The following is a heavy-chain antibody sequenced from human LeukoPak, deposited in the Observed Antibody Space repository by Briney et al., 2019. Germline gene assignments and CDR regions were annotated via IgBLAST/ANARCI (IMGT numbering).Heavy chain of an antibody. V-gene: IGHV1-69*13. CDR1: GGTFSSYA. Sequence: ASVKVSCKASGGTFSSYAISWVRQAPGQGLEWMGGIIPIFGTANYAQKFQGRVTITADESTSTAYMELSSLRSEDTAVYYCASGDYDSSGYRDPGYWGQGTLVTVSS. CDR2: IIPIFGTA. D-gene: IGHD3-22*01. CDR3: ASGDYDSSGYRDPGY. J-gene: IGHJ4*02.